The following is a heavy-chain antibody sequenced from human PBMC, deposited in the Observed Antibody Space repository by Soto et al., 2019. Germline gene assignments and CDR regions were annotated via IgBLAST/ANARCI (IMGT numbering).Heavy chain of an antibody. CDR1: NASISSYY. J-gene: IGHJ5*02. CDR3: ARIPVDTSMIYWIDP. Sequence: SETLSLTCTVSNASISSYYWSWIRQPPGKGLEWIGYIYYSGSTNYNPSLKSRAIISVDTAKNLFSLKLTSVTAADTAVYYCARIPVDTSMIYWIDPWGQGTLVTVSS. CDR2: IYYSGST. V-gene: IGHV4-59*01. D-gene: IGHD5-18*01.